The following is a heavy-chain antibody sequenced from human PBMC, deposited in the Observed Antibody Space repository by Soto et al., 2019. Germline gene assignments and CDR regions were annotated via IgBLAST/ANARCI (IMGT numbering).Heavy chain of an antibody. CDR2: ISYSGST. V-gene: IGHV4-59*01. J-gene: IGHJ4*02. D-gene: IGHD6-13*01. CDR3: ARGTSWQLPFDY. CDR1: SDSIISYY. Sequence: SETLSLTCTFSSDSIISYYWSWIRQPPGKRLEWIGYISYSGSTDYNPSLKSRVTISGDTSKNQFSLKVSSVTAADTAVYYCARGTSWQLPFDYWGQGTLVTVSS.